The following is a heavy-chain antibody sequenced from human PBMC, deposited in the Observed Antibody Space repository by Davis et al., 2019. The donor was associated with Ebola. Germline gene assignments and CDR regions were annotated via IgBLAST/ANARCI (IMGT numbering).Heavy chain of an antibody. V-gene: IGHV3-33*01. CDR2: IWDDGSNK. J-gene: IGHJ4*02. CDR1: GFTLSGYD. D-gene: IGHD1-26*01. Sequence: GESLKISCAASGFTLSGYDMNWVRQAPGKGLQWVAVIWDDGSNKYYADSVKGRFTISRDNSKNTLYLQMNSLRAEDTAVYYCARGGGSYDYWGQGTLVTVSS. CDR3: ARGGGSYDY.